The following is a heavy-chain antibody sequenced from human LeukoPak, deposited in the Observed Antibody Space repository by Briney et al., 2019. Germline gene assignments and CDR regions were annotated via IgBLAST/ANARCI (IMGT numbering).Heavy chain of an antibody. J-gene: IGHJ4*02. CDR2: IYSGGST. D-gene: IGHD4-23*01. V-gene: IGHV3-53*01. CDR3: ARSYGGNSWSY. Sequence: GGSLRLSGAASGFTVSSNYMSWVRQAPGKGLEWVSVIYSGGSTYYADSVKGRFTISRDNSKNTLYLQMNSLRAEDTAVYYCARSYGGNSWSYWGQGTLVTVSS. CDR1: GFTVSSNY.